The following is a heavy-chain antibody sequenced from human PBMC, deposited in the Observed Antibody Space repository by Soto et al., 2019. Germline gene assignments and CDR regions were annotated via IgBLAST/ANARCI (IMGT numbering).Heavy chain of an antibody. V-gene: IGHV1-69*06. Sequence: VRLVQSGAEVKKPGSSVKVSCQASGGTFSRYAISWVRQAPGQGPAWMGGIIPIFGTANYAQKFQGRVTITADKSTSTAYMELSSLRSEDTAVYYCASKMSATYYYYYGRDVWGQGTTVTVSS. CDR2: IIPIFGTA. J-gene: IGHJ6*02. CDR1: GGTFSRYA. CDR3: ASKMSATYYYYYGRDV.